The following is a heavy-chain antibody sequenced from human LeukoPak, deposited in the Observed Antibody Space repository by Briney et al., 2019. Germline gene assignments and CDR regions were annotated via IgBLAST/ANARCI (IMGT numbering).Heavy chain of an antibody. Sequence: PGGSLRLSCAASGFTVISNYMSWVRQAPGKGLEWVSVIYSGSTTHYIDSVQGRFTISRDNSKNTLYLQMNSLRAEDTAMYYCVRAVTAAFDIWGQGTMVTVSS. J-gene: IGHJ3*02. V-gene: IGHV3-53*01. D-gene: IGHD2-21*02. CDR1: GFTVISNY. CDR2: IYSGSTT. CDR3: VRAVTAAFDI.